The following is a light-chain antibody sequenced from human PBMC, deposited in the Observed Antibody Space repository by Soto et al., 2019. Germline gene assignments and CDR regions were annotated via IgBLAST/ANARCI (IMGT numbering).Light chain of an antibody. CDR2: GNS. J-gene: IGLJ1*01. CDR1: SSNIGAGYD. V-gene: IGLV1-40*01. Sequence: VLTQPPSVSGAPGQRVTISCTGSSSNIGAGYDVHWYQQLPGTAPKLLIYGNSNRPSGVPDRFSGSKSGTSASLAITGLQAEDEADYYCQSYDSSLSIYVFGTGTKLTVL. CDR3: QSYDSSLSIYV.